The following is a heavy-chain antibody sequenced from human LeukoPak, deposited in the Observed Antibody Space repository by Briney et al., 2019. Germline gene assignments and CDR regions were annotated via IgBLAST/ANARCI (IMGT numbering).Heavy chain of an antibody. Sequence: PGGSLRLSCAVSGFTFSNFAMSWVRQAPGKGLEWVGRIKSKTDGGTTDYAAPVKGRFTISRDDSKNTLYLQMNSLKTEDTAVYYCTTDLWIYSSGWYGPDSWGQGTLVTVSS. J-gene: IGHJ4*02. D-gene: IGHD6-19*01. V-gene: IGHV3-15*01. CDR3: TTDLWIYSSGWYGPDS. CDR2: IKSKTDGGTT. CDR1: GFTFSNFA.